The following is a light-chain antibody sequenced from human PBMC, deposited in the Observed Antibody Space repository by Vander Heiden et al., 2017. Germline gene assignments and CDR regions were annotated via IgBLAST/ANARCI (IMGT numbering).Light chain of an antibody. V-gene: IGKV3-20*01. CDR1: QSVSRNS. J-gene: IGKJ2*01. CDR2: GAS. Sequence: DIVLTQSPGTLSLSPGERATLSCRASQSVSRNSLAWYQQKLGQAPSLLMHGASSRATGIPDRFSGSGSGTDFTLTISRLEPEDSAVYYCQQYGTSPRTFGQGTKLEIK. CDR3: QQYGTSPRT.